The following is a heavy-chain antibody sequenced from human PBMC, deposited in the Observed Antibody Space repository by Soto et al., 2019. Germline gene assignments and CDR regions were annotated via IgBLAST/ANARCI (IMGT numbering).Heavy chain of an antibody. CDR3: VRGGSVVVVTAPFDY. J-gene: IGHJ4*02. CDR1: GDTFTTYY. D-gene: IGHD2-21*02. CDR2: INPSGGGA. V-gene: IGHV1-46*03. Sequence: QVQLVQSGAGVKKPGASVTVSCKASGDTFTTYYLHWVRQAPGQGLEWLGMINPSGGGATYAQKFLGRLTMTRDTSTNTVDMELSRLISEDTAVYYCVRGGSVVVVTAPFDYWGQGTLVTVSS.